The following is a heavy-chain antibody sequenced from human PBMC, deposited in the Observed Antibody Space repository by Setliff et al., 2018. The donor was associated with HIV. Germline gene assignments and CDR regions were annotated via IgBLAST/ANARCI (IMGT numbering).Heavy chain of an antibody. V-gene: IGHV4-34*01. Sequence: KTSETLSLTCAVYGGSFSSYYWSWIRQPPGKGLEWIGEINHSGSTNYSPSLKSRVTISVDTSKNQFSLKLSSVTAADTAVYYCNIYYYYYMDVWGKGTTVTVSS. CDR1: GGSFSSYY. J-gene: IGHJ6*03. CDR3: NIYYYYYMDV. CDR2: INHSGST.